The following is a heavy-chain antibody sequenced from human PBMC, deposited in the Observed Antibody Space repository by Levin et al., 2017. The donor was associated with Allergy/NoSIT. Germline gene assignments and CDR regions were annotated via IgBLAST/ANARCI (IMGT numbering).Heavy chain of an antibody. Sequence: SSETLSLTCAVYGGSFSGYYWSWIRQPPGKGLEWIGEINHSGSTNYNPSLKSRVTISVDTSKNQFSLKLSSVTAADTAVYYCARGRASDLTNLKHYGMDVWGQGTTVTVSS. CDR1: GGSFSGYY. J-gene: IGHJ6*02. CDR2: INHSGST. CDR3: ARGRASDLTNLKHYGMDV. D-gene: IGHD1-14*01. V-gene: IGHV4-34*01.